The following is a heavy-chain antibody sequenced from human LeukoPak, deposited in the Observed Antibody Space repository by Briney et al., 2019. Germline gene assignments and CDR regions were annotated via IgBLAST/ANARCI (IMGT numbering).Heavy chain of an antibody. CDR3: ARVRDRQQVNAMDV. V-gene: IGHV4-59*01. D-gene: IGHD6-13*01. CDR2: IYYSGST. Sequence: SETLSLTCTVSGGSISSYYWSWTRQPPGKGLEWIGYIYYSGSTNYNPSLKSRVTISVDTSKNQFSLKLTSVTTADTAVYFCARVRDRQQVNAMDVWGQGTTVTVSS. CDR1: GGSISSYY. J-gene: IGHJ6*02.